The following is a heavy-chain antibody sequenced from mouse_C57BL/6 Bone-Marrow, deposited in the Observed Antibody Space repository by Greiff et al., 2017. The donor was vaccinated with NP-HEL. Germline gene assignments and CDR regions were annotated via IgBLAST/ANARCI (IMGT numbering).Heavy chain of an antibody. Sequence: QVQLKESGPGLVAPSQSLSITCTVSGFSLTSYAISWVRQPPGKGLEWLGVIWTGGGTYYNSALKSRLSISKDNSKSQVFLKMNSLQTDDTARYYCARFPDGYYTYWYFDVWGTGTTVTVSS. D-gene: IGHD2-3*01. V-gene: IGHV2-9-1*01. J-gene: IGHJ1*03. CDR3: ARFPDGYYTYWYFDV. CDR2: IWTGGGT. CDR1: GFSLTSYA.